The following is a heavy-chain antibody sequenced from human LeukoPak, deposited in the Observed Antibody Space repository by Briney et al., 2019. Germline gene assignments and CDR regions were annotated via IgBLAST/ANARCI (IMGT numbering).Heavy chain of an antibody. J-gene: IGHJ6*02. V-gene: IGHV3-23*01. CDR2: ISGSGGST. D-gene: IGHD3-10*02. Sequence: GGPLRLSCAASGFTFSSYAMSWVRQAPGKGLEWVSAISGSGGSTYYADSVKGRYTISRDNSKNTLYLQMNSLRAEDTAVYYCAKGDVFYYYYGMDVWGQGTTVTVSS. CDR1: GFTFSSYA. CDR3: AKGDVFYYYYGMDV.